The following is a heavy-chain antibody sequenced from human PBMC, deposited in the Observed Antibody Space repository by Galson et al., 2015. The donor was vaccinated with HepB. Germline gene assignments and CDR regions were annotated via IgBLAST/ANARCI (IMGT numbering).Heavy chain of an antibody. CDR3: AKDIQALYYDILTGYIVPGPLQD. CDR2: ISWNSGSI. CDR1: GFTFDDYA. J-gene: IGHJ4*02. V-gene: IGHV3-9*01. D-gene: IGHD3-9*01. Sequence: SLRLSCAASGFTFDDYAMHWVRQAPGKGLEWVSGISWNSGSIGYADSVKGRFTISRDNAKNSLYLQMNSLRAEDTALYYCAKDIQALYYDILTGYIVPGPLQDWGQGTLVTVSS.